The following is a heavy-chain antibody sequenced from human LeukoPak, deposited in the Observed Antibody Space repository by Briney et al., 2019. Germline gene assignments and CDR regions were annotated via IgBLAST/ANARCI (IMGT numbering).Heavy chain of an antibody. J-gene: IGHJ4*02. V-gene: IGHV3-66*01. CDR2: IYTGETT. D-gene: IGHD4-11*01. Sequence: ETLSLTCTVSGGSIGSSSYYWGWVRQAPGKGLEWVSIIYTGETTHYADSVKGRFTISRDNSRNTLYLQMNSLRPEDTAVYYCARGASGGVTTKVDYWGQGTLVTVSS. CDR3: ARGASGGVTTKVDY. CDR1: GGSIGSSSYY.